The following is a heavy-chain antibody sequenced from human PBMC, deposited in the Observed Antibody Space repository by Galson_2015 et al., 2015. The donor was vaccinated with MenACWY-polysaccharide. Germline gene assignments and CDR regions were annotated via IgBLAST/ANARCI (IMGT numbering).Heavy chain of an antibody. V-gene: IGHV3-15*01. CDR1: GFTFTSAW. J-gene: IGHJ4*02. Sequence: SLRLSCAVSGFTFTSAWMSWVRQAPGKGLEWVGRIKSRADSGTTDYGAPVKGRFTISRDDSKNTLYLQMNSLRTEDTAVYYCTTVFHYDSSDPLDFWGQGTLVTVSS. CDR2: IKSRADSGTT. D-gene: IGHD3-22*01. CDR3: TTVFHYDSSDPLDF.